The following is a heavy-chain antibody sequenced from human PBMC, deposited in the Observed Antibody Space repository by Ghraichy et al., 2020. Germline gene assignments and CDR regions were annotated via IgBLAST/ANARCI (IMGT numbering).Heavy chain of an antibody. D-gene: IGHD3-3*01. Sequence: GGSLRLSCAASGFTFSSYAMSWVRQAPGKGLEWVSSISGSGGSTYYADSVKGRFTISRDNSKNTLYLQMNSLRAEDTAVYYCAKDRMHVTALYDFWTGVSYYYYGMDGWGQGTTVTVSS. CDR1: GFTFSSYA. CDR2: ISGSGGST. V-gene: IGHV3-23*01. J-gene: IGHJ6*02. CDR3: AKDRMHVTALYDFWTGVSYYYYGMDG.